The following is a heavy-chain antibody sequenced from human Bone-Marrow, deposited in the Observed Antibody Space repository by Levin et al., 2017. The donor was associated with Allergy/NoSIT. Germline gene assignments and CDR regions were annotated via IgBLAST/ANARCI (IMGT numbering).Heavy chain of an antibody. CDR1: GFTLNTYG. Sequence: GGSLRLSCVGSGFTLNTYGMNWVRQAPGKGLEWVSTISGNGYNTYYADSVQGRFTISRDTSKNTLYLQMTRLRAEDTALYYCAKDSSSSFYYYYGMDVWGQGTAVTVSS. V-gene: IGHV3-23*01. D-gene: IGHD6-6*01. J-gene: IGHJ6*02. CDR2: ISGNGYNT. CDR3: AKDSSSSFYYYYGMDV.